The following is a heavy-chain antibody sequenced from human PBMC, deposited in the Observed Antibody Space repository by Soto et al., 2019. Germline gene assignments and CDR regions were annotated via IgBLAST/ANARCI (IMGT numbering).Heavy chain of an antibody. Sequence: EVQLVESGGGLVKPGGSLRLSCAASGFTFSSYSMNWVRQAPGKGLEWVSSISSSSSYIYYADSVKGRFTISRDNAKXXXXXXXXXXXXXXTAVYYCARGPGYSYGYYYFDYWGQGTLVTVSS. V-gene: IGHV3-21*01. D-gene: IGHD5-18*01. J-gene: IGHJ4*02. CDR2: ISSSSSYI. CDR1: GFTFSSYS. CDR3: ARGPGYSYGYYYFDY.